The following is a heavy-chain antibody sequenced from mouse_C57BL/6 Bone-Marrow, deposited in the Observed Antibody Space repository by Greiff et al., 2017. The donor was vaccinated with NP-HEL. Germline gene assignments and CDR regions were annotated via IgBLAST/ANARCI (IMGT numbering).Heavy chain of an antibody. V-gene: IGHV5-4*01. Sequence: EVKLMESGGGLVKPGGSLKLSCAASGFTFSSYAMSWVRQTPEQRLEWVATISAGGSYTYYPDNVKGRFTFPRDNAKNTLYLQLSILKSEYTSMYYCARDRWLPRYFDVWGTGTTVTVSS. D-gene: IGHD2-2*01. CDR1: GFTFSSYA. CDR3: ARDRWLPRYFDV. J-gene: IGHJ1*03. CDR2: ISAGGSYT.